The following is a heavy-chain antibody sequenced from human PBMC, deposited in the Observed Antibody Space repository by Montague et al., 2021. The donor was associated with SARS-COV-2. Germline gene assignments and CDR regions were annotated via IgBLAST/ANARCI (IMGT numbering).Heavy chain of an antibody. Sequence: SETLSLTCTVSGDAISEYSYKWSWIRQPPGKGWEFITSVCASGRSHYNPSIQGPITLSVDTSKNEIYLNLVSVAAADTYVYSCARRAPSVWPVYYVYCLDVWGPGTMITVSS. V-gene: IGHV4-39*01. J-gene: IGHJ6*02. D-gene: IGHD3-10*02. CDR2: VCASGRS. CDR1: GDAISEYSYK. CDR3: ARRAPSVWPVYYVYCLDV.